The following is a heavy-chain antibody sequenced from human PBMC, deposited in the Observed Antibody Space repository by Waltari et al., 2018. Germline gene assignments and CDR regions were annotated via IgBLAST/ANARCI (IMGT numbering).Heavy chain of an antibody. CDR1: GFPFTDYA. CDR3: ARSVVISRSPLDH. D-gene: IGHD2-21*01. V-gene: IGHV3-64*01. CDR2: ISYDGGST. J-gene: IGHJ4*02. Sequence: EVELLVSGGGCVQPGGALGLPCEASGFPFTDYAIHWFRQVPGKGPQNISAISYDGGSTYYARSMKARFTITRDNSKKTVYLQMGNLRPEDTAVYYCARSVVISRSPLDHWGQGTLVTVSS.